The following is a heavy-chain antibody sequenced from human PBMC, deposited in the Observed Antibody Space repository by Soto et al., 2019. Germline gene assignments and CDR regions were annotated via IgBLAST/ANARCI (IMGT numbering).Heavy chain of an antibody. D-gene: IGHD3-10*01. Sequence: QVQLVQSGAEVERPGASVKVSCKASGYTFTYYPIHWVRPAPGQSLEWMGWINPGNGNTRYSDTLQGRVTISSDTYASTVYMDLSGLRSADTAVYYCARTFYYYGMDVWGQGTAVTVSS. CDR2: INPGNGNT. J-gene: IGHJ6*02. CDR1: GYTFTYYP. V-gene: IGHV1-3*01. CDR3: ARTFYYYGMDV.